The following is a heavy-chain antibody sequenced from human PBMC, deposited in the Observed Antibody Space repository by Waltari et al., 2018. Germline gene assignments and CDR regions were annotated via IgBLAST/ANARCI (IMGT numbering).Heavy chain of an antibody. V-gene: IGHV4-59*01. CDR2: IYYSGST. J-gene: IGHJ4*02. CDR3: ARGGGYSSSPDFDY. CDR1: GGSISSYY. D-gene: IGHD6-6*01. Sequence: QVQLQESGPGLVKPSETLSLTCTVSGGSISSYYWSWLRQPPGKGLEWIGYIYYSGSTNYNPSLKSRVTISVDTSKNQFSLKLSSVTAADTAVYYCARGGGYSSSPDFDYWGQGTLVTVSS.